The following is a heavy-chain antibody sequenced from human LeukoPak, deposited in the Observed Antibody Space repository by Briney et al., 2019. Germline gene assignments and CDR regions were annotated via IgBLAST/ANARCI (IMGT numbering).Heavy chain of an antibody. CDR1: GYTFTTYD. J-gene: IGHJ3*02. V-gene: IGHV1-8*01. CDR3: ARGAVSRDCSGGSCYHFDI. CDR2: MNPKSGNT. D-gene: IGHD2-15*01. Sequence: ASVKVSCKASGYTFTTYDINWVRQATGQGLEWMGWMNPKSGNTGYAQKFQGRVTMTRDISIGTAYMELNSLRSEDMAIYYCARGAVSRDCSGGSCYHFDIWGQGTMVTVSS.